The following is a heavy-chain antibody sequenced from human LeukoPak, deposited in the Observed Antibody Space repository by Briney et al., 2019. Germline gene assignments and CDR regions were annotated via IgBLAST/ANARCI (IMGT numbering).Heavy chain of an antibody. CDR3: ARRRARYGMDV. CDR1: GYTFTSYD. J-gene: IGHJ6*02. V-gene: IGHV1-8*01. Sequence: ASVKVSCKAYGYTFTSYDINWVRQATGQGLEWMGWMNPNSGNTVYTQRFQGRVTMTRNTSTSTAYMELSNLRSEDTAVYYCARRRARYGMDVWGQGTTVTVSS. CDR2: MNPNSGNT.